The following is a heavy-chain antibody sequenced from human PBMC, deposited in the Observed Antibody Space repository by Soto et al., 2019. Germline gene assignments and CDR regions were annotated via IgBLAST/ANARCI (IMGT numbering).Heavy chain of an antibody. D-gene: IGHD4-17*01. V-gene: IGHV1-69*01. CDR1: GGTFSSYA. CDR2: IIPIFGTA. J-gene: IGHJ6*02. CDR3: ARGDQNYGDYGINPKKYGMDV. Sequence: QVQLVQSGAEVKKPGSSVKVSCKASGGTFSSYAISWVRQAPGQGLEWMGGIIPIFGTANYAQKFQGRVTITADESTSTDYMERSSLRSEDTAVYYCARGDQNYGDYGINPKKYGMDVWGQGTTVTVSS.